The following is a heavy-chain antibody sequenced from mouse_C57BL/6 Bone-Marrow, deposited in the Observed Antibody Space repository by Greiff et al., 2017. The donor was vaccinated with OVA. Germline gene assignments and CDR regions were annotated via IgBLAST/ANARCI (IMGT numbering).Heavy chain of an antibody. V-gene: IGHV1-15*01. Sequence: VKLVESGAELVRPGASVTLSCKASGYTFTDYEMHWVKQTPVHGLEWIGAIDPETGGTAYNQKFKGKAILTADKSSSTAYMELRSLTSEDSAVYYGTIYLSTSFDYWGKGTPPTVSS. CDR3: TIYLSTSFDY. CDR2: IDPETGGT. CDR1: GYTFTDYE. D-gene: IGHD5-1*01. J-gene: IGHJ2*01.